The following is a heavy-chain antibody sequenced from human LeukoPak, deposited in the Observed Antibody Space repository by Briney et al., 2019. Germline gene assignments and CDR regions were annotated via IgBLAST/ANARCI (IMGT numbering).Heavy chain of an antibody. CDR2: INPNSGGT. D-gene: IGHD6-19*01. J-gene: IGHJ4*02. CDR3: ARESSGQYYFDY. Sequence: GASVKVSCKASGYTFTGYYMHWVRQAPGQGLEWMGWINPNSGGTNYAQKFQGRVTMTRDTSISTAYMELSRLRSDDTAVYCCARESSGQYYFDYWGQGTLVTVSS. V-gene: IGHV1-2*02. CDR1: GYTFTGYY.